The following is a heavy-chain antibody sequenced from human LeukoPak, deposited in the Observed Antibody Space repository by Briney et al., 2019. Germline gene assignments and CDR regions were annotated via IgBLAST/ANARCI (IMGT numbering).Heavy chain of an antibody. Sequence: GESLKISCAASGFTFSSYAMSWVRQAPGKGLEWVSTISGSGAGTYYADSVKGRFTISRDNSKNTLYLQMNSLRVEDTAVYYCAKHHRMAARLVYFDYWGQGTLVTVSS. V-gene: IGHV3-23*01. D-gene: IGHD6-6*01. J-gene: IGHJ4*02. CDR3: AKHHRMAARLVYFDY. CDR2: ISGSGAGT. CDR1: GFTFSSYA.